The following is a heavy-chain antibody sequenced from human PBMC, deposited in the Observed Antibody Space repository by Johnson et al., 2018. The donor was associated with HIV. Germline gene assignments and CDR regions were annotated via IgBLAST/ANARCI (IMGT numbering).Heavy chain of an antibody. D-gene: IGHD2-15*01. J-gene: IGHJ3*02. CDR2: ISYDGSNK. V-gene: IGHV3-30*04. CDR3: ARGKRTAVCSVGDAFDI. CDR1: GFTFSSYA. Sequence: QMQLVESGGGVVQPGRSLRLSCAASGFTFSSYAMHWVRQAPGKGLEWVAVISYDGSNKYYADSVKGRFTISRDTAKNSLYLQMNSLRAEDTALDYCARGKRTAVCSVGDAFDIWGHGVMGTVSS.